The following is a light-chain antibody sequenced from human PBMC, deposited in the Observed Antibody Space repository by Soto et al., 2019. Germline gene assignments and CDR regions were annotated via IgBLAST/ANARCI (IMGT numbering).Light chain of an antibody. CDR3: QPRSNWPIT. CDR1: QSVSSY. CDR2: DAS. V-gene: IGKV3-11*01. J-gene: IGKJ5*01. Sequence: EIVLTQSPATLSLSPGERATLSCRASQSVSSYLAWYQQKPGKAPRLLIYDASKSATGIPARFSGSGSGTALTLTISSLEPEDFSVYYCQPRSNWPITFGQGTRLEIK.